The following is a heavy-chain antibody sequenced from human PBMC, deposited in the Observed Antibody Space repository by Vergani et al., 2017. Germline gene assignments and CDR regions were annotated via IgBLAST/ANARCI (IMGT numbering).Heavy chain of an antibody. CDR2: ISPYNHKT. J-gene: IGHJ4*02. CDR3: ARSQMATNDFDL. CDR1: GYTFVNHP. V-gene: IGHV1-18*04. D-gene: IGHD5-24*01. Sequence: QVQVVQSGAEVKKSGASVKVSCKTSGYTFVNHPITWVRQAPGQGLAWMGWISPYNHKTLYSQKVEGRVTMTSDTSSSTVFLELRRLTSDDTAIYYCARSQMATNDFDLWGRGTLVTVSS.